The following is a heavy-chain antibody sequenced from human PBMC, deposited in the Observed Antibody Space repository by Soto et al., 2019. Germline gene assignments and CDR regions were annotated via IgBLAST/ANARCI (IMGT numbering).Heavy chain of an antibody. Sequence: ALRLSCAASGFTVSSGAMPWVRQAPGKGLEWISIIYSDNNTDYADSVKGRFSISRDTSKNILYLQMNSLRAEDTAEYYCARHFSAMGVWGQGTTLTVSS. CDR1: GFTVSSGA. J-gene: IGHJ6*02. CDR3: ARHFSAMGV. V-gene: IGHV3-53*01. CDR2: IYSDNNT.